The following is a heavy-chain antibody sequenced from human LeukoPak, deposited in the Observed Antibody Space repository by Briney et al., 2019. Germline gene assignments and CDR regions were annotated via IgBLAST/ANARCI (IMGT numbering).Heavy chain of an antibody. CDR3: ARGCSTSTCYRASGTFDI. CDR2: IDPNTGGT. D-gene: IGHD2-2*01. Sequence: ASVKVSCKASGYPFSYYYIHWVRQAPGQGPEWMGWIDPNTGGTNYAQKFQGRVSVTTDTSISTAHMELRRLSSDDTAVFFCARGCSTSTCYRASGTFDIWGQGTMVTVSS. CDR1: GYPFSYYY. J-gene: IGHJ3*02. V-gene: IGHV1-2*02.